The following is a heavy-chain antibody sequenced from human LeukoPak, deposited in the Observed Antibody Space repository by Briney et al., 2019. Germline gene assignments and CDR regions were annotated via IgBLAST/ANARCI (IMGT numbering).Heavy chain of an antibody. CDR2: IKSKTDGGTT. J-gene: IGHJ6*03. D-gene: IGHD1-26*01. V-gene: IGHV3-15*01. CDR1: GFTFSNAW. CDR3: TTQWELPYYYYYYMDV. Sequence: HGGSLRLSCAASGFTFSNAWMSWVRQAPGKGLDWVGRIKSKTDGGTTDYAAPVKGRFTISRDDSKNTLYLQMNSLKTEDTAVYYCTTQWELPYYYYYYMDVWGKGTTVTVSS.